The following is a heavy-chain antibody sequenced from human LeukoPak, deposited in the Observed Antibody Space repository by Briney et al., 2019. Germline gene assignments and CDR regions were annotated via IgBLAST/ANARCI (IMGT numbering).Heavy chain of an antibody. CDR1: GFTFSSYA. CDR3: AKSNWNPFYYFDY. V-gene: IGHV3-23*01. J-gene: IGHJ4*02. CDR2: TSGSGGST. Sequence: GGSLRLSCAASGFTFSSYAMSWVRQAPGKGLEWVSATSGSGGSTYYADSVKGRFTISRDNSKNTLYLQMNSLRAEDTAVYYCAKSNWNPFYYFDYWGQGTLVTVSS. D-gene: IGHD1-20*01.